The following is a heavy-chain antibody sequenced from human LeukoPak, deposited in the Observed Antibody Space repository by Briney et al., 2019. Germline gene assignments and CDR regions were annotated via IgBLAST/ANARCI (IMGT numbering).Heavy chain of an antibody. J-gene: IGHJ4*02. CDR3: ARDMAHDSSGYHYFDY. D-gene: IGHD3-22*01. CDR2: IIPIFGTA. CDR1: GGTFSSYA. V-gene: IGHV1-69*05. Sequence: ASVKVSCKASGGTFSSYAISWVRQAPGQGLEWMGGIIPIFGTANYAQKFQGRVTITTDESTSTAYMELSSLRSEDTAVYYCARDMAHDSSGYHYFDYWGQGTLVTVSS.